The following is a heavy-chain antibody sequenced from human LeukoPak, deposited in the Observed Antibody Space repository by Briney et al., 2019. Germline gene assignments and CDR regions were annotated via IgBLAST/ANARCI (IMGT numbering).Heavy chain of an antibody. Sequence: GGSLRPSCAASGFTFSSYAMHWVRQAPGKGLEWVAVISSDGSNKYYADSVKGRFTISRDNSKNTLYLQMNSLRAEDTAVYYCARRAGDYSHPYDYWGQGILVTVSS. D-gene: IGHD3-22*01. V-gene: IGHV3-30*04. CDR2: ISSDGSNK. CDR1: GFTFSSYA. CDR3: ARRAGDYSHPYDY. J-gene: IGHJ4*02.